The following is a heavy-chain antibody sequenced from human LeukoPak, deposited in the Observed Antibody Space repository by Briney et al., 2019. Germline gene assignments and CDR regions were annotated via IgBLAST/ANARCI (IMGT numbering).Heavy chain of an antibody. V-gene: IGHV3-7*01. CDR3: AREENYDFWSGYYWDTRYYYYMDV. Sequence: LGGSLRLLSAASEVSLSSYWQRWVSRHPGGRLEGLVNLKQDGRAKYYVDSVKGRFTVSRDNAKNSLYLQMNSLRAEDTAVYYCAREENYDFWSGYYWDTRYYYYMDVWGKGTTVTVSS. D-gene: IGHD3-3*01. CDR2: LKQDGRAK. CDR1: EVSLSSYW. J-gene: IGHJ6*03.